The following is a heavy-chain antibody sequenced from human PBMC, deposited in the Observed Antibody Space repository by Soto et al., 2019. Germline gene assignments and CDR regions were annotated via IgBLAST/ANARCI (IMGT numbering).Heavy chain of an antibody. CDR2: IHHSGST. Sequence: SETLSLTCAVSGGSLSDYYWPWIRQSPGKGLEWIGEIHHSGSTNYNPSLKSRVTISVDTSKNQFSLKLSSVTAADTAVYYCASSAPGSAGYYYYGMDVWGQGTTVTVSS. CDR1: GGSLSDYY. V-gene: IGHV4-34*01. J-gene: IGHJ6*02. D-gene: IGHD3-10*01. CDR3: ASSAPGSAGYYYYGMDV.